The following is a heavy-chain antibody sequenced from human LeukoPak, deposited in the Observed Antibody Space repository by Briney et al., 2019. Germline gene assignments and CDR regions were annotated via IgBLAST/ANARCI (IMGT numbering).Heavy chain of an antibody. CDR1: GFTFSNYY. J-gene: IGHJ4*02. D-gene: IGHD5-24*01. Sequence: GGSLRLSCAASGFTFSNYYMSWVRQAPGKGLEWVSSISSSSSYIYYADSVKGRFTISRDNAKNSLYLQMNSLRAEDTALYYCAKDMRYGYNSGELDYWGQGTLVTVSS. V-gene: IGHV3-21*04. CDR2: ISSSSSYI. CDR3: AKDMRYGYNSGELDY.